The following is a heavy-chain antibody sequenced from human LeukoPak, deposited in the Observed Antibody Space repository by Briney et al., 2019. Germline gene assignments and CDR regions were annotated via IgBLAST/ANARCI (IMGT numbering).Heavy chain of an antibody. J-gene: IGHJ5*02. CDR2: ISSSGSTI. CDR3: ARESGITMLRGAHTP. D-gene: IGHD3-10*01. V-gene: IGHV3-48*03. CDR1: GFTFSSYE. Sequence: GGSLRLSCVASGFTFSSYEMTWVRQAPGKGLEWLSYISSSGSTIYYADSVKGRFTVSRDNAKNSLYLQMNILRAEDTAVYYCARESGITMLRGAHTPWGQGILVTVSS.